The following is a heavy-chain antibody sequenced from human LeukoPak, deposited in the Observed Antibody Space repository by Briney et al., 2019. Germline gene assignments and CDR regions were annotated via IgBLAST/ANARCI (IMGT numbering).Heavy chain of an antibody. CDR1: NYNFLTHG. CDR2: ISGTNVNT. Sequence: GASVKVSCKASNYNFLTHGISWVRQAPGQGLEWMGWISGTNVNTNYAQKFQGRVTMTRDTSTSTVYMELSSLRSEDTAVYYCARESVAGRGGFDYWGQGTLVTVSS. V-gene: IGHV1-18*01. J-gene: IGHJ4*02. CDR3: ARESVAGRGGFDY. D-gene: IGHD6-19*01.